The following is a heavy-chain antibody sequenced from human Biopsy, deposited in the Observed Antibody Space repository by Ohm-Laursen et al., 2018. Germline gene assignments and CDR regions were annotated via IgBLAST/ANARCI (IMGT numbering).Heavy chain of an antibody. CDR1: GDSISTSTTYY. Sequence: SETLSLTCTVSGDSISTSTTYYWAWLRQPPGKGLEWIGSIYNSETTFDNPSLKNRVIISVDTSKNQFSLSLKTVTAADTAVYYCARHDLSDFWSGYPNFFDRWGQGTLVTVSS. D-gene: IGHD3-3*01. CDR2: IYNSETT. CDR3: ARHDLSDFWSGYPNFFDR. V-gene: IGHV4-39*01. J-gene: IGHJ5*02.